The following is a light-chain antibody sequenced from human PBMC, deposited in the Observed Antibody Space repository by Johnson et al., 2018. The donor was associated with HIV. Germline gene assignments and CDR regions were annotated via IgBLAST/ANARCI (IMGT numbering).Light chain of an antibody. CDR1: ISNIGSNT. V-gene: IGLV1-44*01. CDR2: SNS. Sequence: QSVLTQPPSASGTPGQRVTISCSGSISNIGSNTVNWYQHLPGTAPKLLIYSNSQRPSGIPDRFSGSKSGTSATLGITGLQTGDEADYYCGTWDNSLSIGGVFGSATKVTVL. J-gene: IGLJ1*01. CDR3: GTWDNSLSIGGV.